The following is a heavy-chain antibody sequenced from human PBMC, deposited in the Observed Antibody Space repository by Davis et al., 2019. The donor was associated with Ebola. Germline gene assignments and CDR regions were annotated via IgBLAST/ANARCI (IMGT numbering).Heavy chain of an antibody. J-gene: IGHJ6*02. CDR1: GYTFTSYD. CDR3: ARARFLEWLQDYYGMDV. Sequence: ASVKVSCKASGYTFTSYDINWVRQATGQGLEWMGWMNPNSGNTGYAQKFQGRVTMTRNTSISTAYMELSSLRSEDTAVYYCARARFLEWLQDYYGMDVWGQGTTVTVSS. CDR2: MNPNSGNT. D-gene: IGHD3-3*01. V-gene: IGHV1-8*01.